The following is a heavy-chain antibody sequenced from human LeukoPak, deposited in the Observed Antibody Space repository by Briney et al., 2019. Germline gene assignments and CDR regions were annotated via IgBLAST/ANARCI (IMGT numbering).Heavy chain of an antibody. CDR1: GFTFSGSA. CDR2: ISYDGSNK. D-gene: IGHD1-26*01. V-gene: IGHV3-30*04. J-gene: IGHJ4*02. CDR3: ARVKRVGATKGSFDY. Sequence: GGSLRLSCAASGFTFSGSAMHWVRQAPGKGLEWVAVISYDGSNKYYADSVKGRFTISRDNSKNTLYLQMNSLRAEDTAVYYCARVKRVGATKGSFDYWGRGTLVTVSS.